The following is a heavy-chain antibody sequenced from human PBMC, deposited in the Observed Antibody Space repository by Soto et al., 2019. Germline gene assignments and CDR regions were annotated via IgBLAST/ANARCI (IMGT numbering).Heavy chain of an antibody. CDR3: ARSDYYYYMDV. J-gene: IGHJ6*03. Sequence: PSETLSLTCTVSGGSISSYYWSWIRQPPGKGLEWIGYIYYSGSTNYNPSLKSRVTISVDTSKNQFSLKLSSVTAADTAVYYCARSDYYYYMDVWVKGTTVTVSS. CDR2: IYYSGST. CDR1: GGSISSYY. V-gene: IGHV4-59*08.